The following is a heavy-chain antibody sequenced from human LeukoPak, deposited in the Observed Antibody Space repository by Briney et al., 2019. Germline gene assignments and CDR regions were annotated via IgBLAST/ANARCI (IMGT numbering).Heavy chain of an antibody. V-gene: IGHV1-69*13. J-gene: IGHJ4*02. CDR3: ARDAERYYYDSSGYSSY. CDR2: IIPIFGTA. CDR1: GGTFSSYA. D-gene: IGHD3-22*01. Sequence: ASVKVSCKASGGTFSSYAISWVRQAPGQGLEWMGGIIPIFGTANYAQKFQGRVTITADESTSTAYMELSSLRSEDTAVYYCARDAERYYYDSSGYSSYWGQGTLVTVSS.